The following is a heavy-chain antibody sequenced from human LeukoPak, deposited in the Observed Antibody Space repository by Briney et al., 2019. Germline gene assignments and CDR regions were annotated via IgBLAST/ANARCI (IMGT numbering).Heavy chain of an antibody. D-gene: IGHD1-26*01. CDR2: ISGSGAST. CDR1: GFTFSTNA. J-gene: IGHJ4*02. V-gene: IGHV3-23*01. Sequence: GGSLRLSCLTSGFTFSTNAMSWVRQAPGKGLEWISGISGSGASTYYADSVTGRFTISRDNSRNTLYLQVNSLRGDDTAVYYCAKDVGKWESLHFFDYWGQGTLVTISS. CDR3: AKDVGKWESLHFFDY.